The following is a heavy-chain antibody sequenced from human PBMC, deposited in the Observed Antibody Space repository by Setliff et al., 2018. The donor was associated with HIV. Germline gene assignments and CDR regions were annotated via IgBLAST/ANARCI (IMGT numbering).Heavy chain of an antibody. Sequence: PGGSLRLSCATSGFTFDSYSIIWVRQAPGKGLEWISYITSTGSTGYVDSVKGRFTISRDNAKNSLFLQMNSLRAEDTAVYYCASIELAAMVPVDYWGQGTLVTVSS. CDR1: GFTFDSYS. J-gene: IGHJ4*02. V-gene: IGHV3-48*04. CDR3: ASIELAAMVPVDY. CDR2: ITSTGST. D-gene: IGHD5-18*01.